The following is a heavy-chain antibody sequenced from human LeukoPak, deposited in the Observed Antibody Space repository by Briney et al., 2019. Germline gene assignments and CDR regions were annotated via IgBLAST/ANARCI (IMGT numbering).Heavy chain of an antibody. J-gene: IGHJ5*02. CDR1: GFTFSSYA. Sequence: PGGSLRLSCAASGFTFSSYAMSWVRQAPGKGLEWVSAISGSGGSTYYADSVKGRFTISRDNSKNTLYLQMNSLRAEDTAVYYCAIHARQQLVSCWFDPWGQGTLVTVSS. D-gene: IGHD6-13*01. CDR3: AIHARQQLVSCWFDP. V-gene: IGHV3-23*01. CDR2: ISGSGGST.